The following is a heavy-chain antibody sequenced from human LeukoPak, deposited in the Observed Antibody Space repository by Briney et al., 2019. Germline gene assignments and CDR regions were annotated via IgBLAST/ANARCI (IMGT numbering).Heavy chain of an antibody. J-gene: IGHJ4*02. V-gene: IGHV3-23*01. CDR1: GFTFSSYA. Sequence: GGSLRLSCAASGFTFSSYAMSWVRQAPGKGLEWVSAISGSGGSTYYADSVKGRFTISRDNSKNTLYLQMNSLRAEDTAVYYCAKGDSSGYYREYYFDYWGQGTLVTVSS. CDR2: ISGSGGST. CDR3: AKGDSSGYYREYYFDY. D-gene: IGHD3-22*01.